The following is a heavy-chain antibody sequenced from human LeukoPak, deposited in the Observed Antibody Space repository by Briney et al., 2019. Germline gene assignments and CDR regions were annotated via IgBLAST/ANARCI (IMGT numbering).Heavy chain of an antibody. CDR2: INHSGST. D-gene: IGHD4-11*01. CDR3: ARGTVADY. CDR1: GGSFSGYY. Sequence: SETLSLTCTVYGGSFSGYYWSWIRQPPGKGLEWIGEINHSGSTNYNPSLKSRVTISVDTSKNQFSLKLSSVTAADTAVYYCARGTVADYWGQGTLVTVSS. V-gene: IGHV4-34*01. J-gene: IGHJ4*02.